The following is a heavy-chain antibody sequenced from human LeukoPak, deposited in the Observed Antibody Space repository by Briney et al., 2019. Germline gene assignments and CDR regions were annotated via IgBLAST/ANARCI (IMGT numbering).Heavy chain of an antibody. V-gene: IGHV3-74*01. CDR1: GFTFNSYW. CDR3: ARDYSGSSFGY. D-gene: IGHD3-10*01. J-gene: IGHJ4*02. CDR2: FNSDGRRT. Sequence: QPGRSLRLSCAASGFTFNSYWMHWVRQAPGKGLVWFSRFNSDGRRTSYADSVKGRFPISRDNAKNTLDLQMKSLRAEDTAVYYCARDYSGSSFGYWGQGTLVTVSS.